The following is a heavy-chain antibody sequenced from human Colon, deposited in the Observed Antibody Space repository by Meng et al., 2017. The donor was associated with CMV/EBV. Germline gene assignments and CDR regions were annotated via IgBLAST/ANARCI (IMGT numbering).Heavy chain of an antibody. D-gene: IGHD6-13*01. Sequence: GGSLRLSCAASGFTFSSYGMHWVRQAPGKGLEWVAVIWYDGSNKYYADSMKGRFTISRDNSKNTLYLQMNSLRAEDTAVYYCAREQQQLVYNWFDPWGQGTLVTVSS. CDR3: AREQQQLVYNWFDP. V-gene: IGHV3-33*01. CDR1: GFTFSSYG. CDR2: IWYDGSNK. J-gene: IGHJ5*02.